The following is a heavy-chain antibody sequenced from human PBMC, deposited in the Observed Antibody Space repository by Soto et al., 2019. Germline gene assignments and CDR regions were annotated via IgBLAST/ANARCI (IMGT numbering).Heavy chain of an antibody. CDR3: ARVVGCGGCYGMDS. CDR1: GFTFSRHG. Sequence: QVQLVESGGGVVQPGRSLRLSCTASGFTFSRHGMHWVRQAPGKGLEWVAIIWYDGSNKYYADSVKGRFTISRDNSKNTLYLQMNSLRAEDTAVYYCARVVGCGGCYGMDSWGEGILVAVS. J-gene: IGHJ4*02. V-gene: IGHV3-33*01. D-gene: IGHD2-8*01. CDR2: IWYDGSNK.